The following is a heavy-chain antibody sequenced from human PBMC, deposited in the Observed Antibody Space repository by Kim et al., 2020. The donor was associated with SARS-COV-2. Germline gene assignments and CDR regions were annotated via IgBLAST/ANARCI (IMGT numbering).Heavy chain of an antibody. D-gene: IGHD3-10*01. CDR1: GGTFSSYA. CDR2: IIPIFGTA. CDR3: ARGVSGGSGSFTWFDP. V-gene: IGHV1-69*13. Sequence: SVKVSCKASGGTFSSYAISWVRQAPGQGLEWMGGIIPIFGTANYAQKFQGRVTITADESTSTAYMELSSLRSEDTAVYYCARGVSGGSGSFTWFDPWGQGTLVTVSS. J-gene: IGHJ5*02.